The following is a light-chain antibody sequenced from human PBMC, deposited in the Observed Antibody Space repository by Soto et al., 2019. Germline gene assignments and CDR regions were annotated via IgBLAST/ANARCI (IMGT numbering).Light chain of an antibody. J-gene: IGKJ2*01. CDR2: WAS. CDR3: QQYYSTPYT. Sequence: DIVMTQSPDSLAVSLGERATINCKSSQSVLYSSNNKNYLAWYQQKPGQPPKLLIYWASTRESGVPDRFSGSGSGTDFTLTISSLQAEDVAVYYCQQYYSTPYTFGQGTILEIK. CDR1: QSVLYSSNNKNY. V-gene: IGKV4-1*01.